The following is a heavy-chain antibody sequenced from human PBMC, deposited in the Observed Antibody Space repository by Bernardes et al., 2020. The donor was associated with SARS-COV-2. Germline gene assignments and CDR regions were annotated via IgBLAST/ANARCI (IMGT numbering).Heavy chain of an antibody. CDR3: TRDLNFVFFDY. Sequence: GGSLRLSCAASGFAFGSYVMHWVRQAPGKGVVWVSRINHDGTMTNYADFVKGRFTVSRDNAKNTLDLQMNSLTVEDTAVYYCTRDLNFVFFDYWGQGSLVTVSS. J-gene: IGHJ4*02. CDR1: GFAFGSYV. CDR2: INHDGTMT. D-gene: IGHD1-1*01. V-gene: IGHV3-74*01.